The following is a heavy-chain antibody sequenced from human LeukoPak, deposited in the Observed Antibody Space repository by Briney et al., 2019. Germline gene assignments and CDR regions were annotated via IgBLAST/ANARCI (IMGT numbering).Heavy chain of an antibody. CDR3: ARSYPHTAMGY. CDR1: EYTFTSYD. V-gene: IGHV1-8*01. CDR2: MNPNSGNT. Sequence: ASVKVSCKASEYTFTSYDINWVRQATGQGLEWMGWMNPNSGNTGYAQKFQGRVTMTTDTSTSTAYMELRSLRSDDTAVYYCARSYPHTAMGYWGQGTLVTVSS. D-gene: IGHD5-18*01. J-gene: IGHJ4*02.